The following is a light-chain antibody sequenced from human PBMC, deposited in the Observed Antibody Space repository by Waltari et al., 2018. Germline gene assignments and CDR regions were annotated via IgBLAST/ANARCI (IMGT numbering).Light chain of an antibody. CDR1: NSNIGSNT. J-gene: IGLJ2*01. CDR2: SNN. Sequence: QSVLAQPPSASGTPGQRITISCSGSNSNIGSNTVNWYQQFPGTAPRLLIYSNNTRPSGVPDRFSASKSGSSAALAIYWLHSEDEADYYCSTWDDRLTGVVFGGGTKVTVL. V-gene: IGLV1-44*01. CDR3: STWDDRLTGVV.